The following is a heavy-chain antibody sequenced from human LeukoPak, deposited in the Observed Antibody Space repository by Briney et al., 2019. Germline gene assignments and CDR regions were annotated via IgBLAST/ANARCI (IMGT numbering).Heavy chain of an antibody. V-gene: IGHV4-34*01. Sequence: SETLSLTCAVYGGSFSGYYWSWIRQPPGKGLEWIGEINHSGSTNYNPSLKSRVTISVDTSKNQFSLKLSSVTAADTAIYYCACRVRWNYYFDDWGQGTLVTVSA. CDR2: INHSGST. D-gene: IGHD1-1*01. CDR1: GGSFSGYY. J-gene: IGHJ4*02. CDR3: ACRVRWNYYFDD.